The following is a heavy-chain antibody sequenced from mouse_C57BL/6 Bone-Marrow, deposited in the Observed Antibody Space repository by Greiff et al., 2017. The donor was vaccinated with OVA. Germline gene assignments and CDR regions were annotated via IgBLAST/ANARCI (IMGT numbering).Heavy chain of an antibody. J-gene: IGHJ1*03. Sequence: EVKLLESGPELVKPGASVKISCKASGYSFTGYYMHWVKQSHGNILDWIGYIYPYNGVSSYNQKFKGKATLTVDKSSSTAYMELRSLTSEDSAVYYCARDGYWGWYFDVWGTGTTVTVSS. CDR2: IYPYNGVS. CDR1: GYSFTGYY. CDR3: ARDGYWGWYFDV. D-gene: IGHD2-3*01. V-gene: IGHV1-31*01.